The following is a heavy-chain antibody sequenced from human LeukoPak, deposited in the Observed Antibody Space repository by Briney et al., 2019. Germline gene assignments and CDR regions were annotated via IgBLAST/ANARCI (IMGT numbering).Heavy chain of an antibody. CDR1: GGSIGSYY. D-gene: IGHD6-19*01. V-gene: IGHV4-59*01. J-gene: IGHJ4*02. CDR2: IYYSGST. Sequence: PSETLSLTCTVSGGSIGSYYWSWIRQPPGKGLEWIGYIYYSGSTNYNPSLKSRVTISVDTSKNQFSLKLSSVTAADTAVYYCARVSGGIAVAGLDYWGQGTLVTVSS. CDR3: ARVSGGIAVAGLDY.